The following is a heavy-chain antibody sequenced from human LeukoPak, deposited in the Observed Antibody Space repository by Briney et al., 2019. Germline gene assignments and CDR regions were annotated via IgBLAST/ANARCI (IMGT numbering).Heavy chain of an antibody. D-gene: IGHD3-3*01. Sequence: PSETLSLTCTVSGVSISSYYWSWIRQPPGKGLEWIGYIYYSGSTNYNPSLKSRVTISVDTSKNQFSLKLSSVTAADTAVYYCAGTYYDFWSGAPVYYYYGMDVWGQGTTVTVSS. J-gene: IGHJ6*02. CDR2: IYYSGST. V-gene: IGHV4-59*01. CDR1: GVSISSYY. CDR3: AGTYYDFWSGAPVYYYYGMDV.